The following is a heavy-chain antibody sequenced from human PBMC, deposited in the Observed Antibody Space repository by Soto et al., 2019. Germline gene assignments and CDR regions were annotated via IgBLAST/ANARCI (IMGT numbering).Heavy chain of an antibody. V-gene: IGHV4-30-2*01. D-gene: IGHD3-22*01. CDR3: ARATFFRKGYYEATDYYCFDY. Sequence: QLQLQESASGLVKPSQTLSLTCAVSGGSISSGGFSWTWIRQPPGKGLEFIGYIYYSGGTYYHPSLKRRVTVSVERSKNQFSMRLCSVTAADTAVYYWARATFFRKGYYEATDYYCFDYWCEVTLVTDSS. CDR1: GGSISSGGFS. J-gene: IGHJ4*02. CDR2: IYYSGGT.